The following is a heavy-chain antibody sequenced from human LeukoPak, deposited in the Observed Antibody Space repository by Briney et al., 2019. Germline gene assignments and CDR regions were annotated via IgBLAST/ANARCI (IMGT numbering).Heavy chain of an antibody. J-gene: IGHJ4*02. CDR3: ARREGDSSGYYYAPFDY. CDR1: GGSTSSSSYY. CDR2: IYYSGST. Sequence: SETLSLTCTVSGGSTSSSSYYWGWIRQPPGKGLEWIGSIYYSGSTYYNPSLKSRVTISVDTSKNQFSLKLSSVTAADTAVYYCARREGDSSGYYYAPFDYWGQGTLVTVSS. D-gene: IGHD3-22*01. V-gene: IGHV4-39*01.